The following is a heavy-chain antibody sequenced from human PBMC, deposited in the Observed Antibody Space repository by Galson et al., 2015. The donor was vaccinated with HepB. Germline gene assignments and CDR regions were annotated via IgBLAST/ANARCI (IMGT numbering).Heavy chain of an antibody. CDR3: AREPSASYSFDY. D-gene: IGHD1-26*01. CDR1: GYTFTSFH. Sequence: SVKVSCKASGYTFTSFHIHWVRQAPGQGLEWMGIINPNDGDTSHAPKFQGRLTMTRDTSTSTITVYMELSSLRSEDTAVYYCAREPSASYSFDYWGQRTLVTVSS. CDR2: INPNDGDT. J-gene: IGHJ4*02. V-gene: IGHV1-46*01.